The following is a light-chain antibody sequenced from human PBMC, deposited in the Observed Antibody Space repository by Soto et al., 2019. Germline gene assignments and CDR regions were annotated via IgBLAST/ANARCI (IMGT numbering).Light chain of an antibody. Sequence: DIQMTQSPSSLSASVGDRVTITCRASQSISSYLNWYQQKPGKAPKLLIYAASSLQSGVPSRFSGSGSGTDFTLTTSSLQPEDFATYYCQQSYSTPRYTFGQGTKLEI. CDR2: AAS. CDR3: QQSYSTPRYT. J-gene: IGKJ2*01. V-gene: IGKV1-39*01. CDR1: QSISSY.